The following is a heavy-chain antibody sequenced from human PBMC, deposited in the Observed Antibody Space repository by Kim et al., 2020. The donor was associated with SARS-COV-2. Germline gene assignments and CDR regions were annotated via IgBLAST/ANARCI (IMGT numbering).Heavy chain of an antibody. D-gene: IGHD6-13*01. CDR2: FDPEDGET. J-gene: IGHJ5*02. CDR3: ATGTAAGKVLWFDP. Sequence: ASVKVSCKVSGYTLTELSMHWVRQAPGKGLEWMGGFDPEDGETIYAQKFQGRVTMTEDTSTDTAYMELSSLRSEDTAVYYCATGTAAGKVLWFDPWGQGTLVTVSS. V-gene: IGHV1-24*01. CDR1: GYTLTELS.